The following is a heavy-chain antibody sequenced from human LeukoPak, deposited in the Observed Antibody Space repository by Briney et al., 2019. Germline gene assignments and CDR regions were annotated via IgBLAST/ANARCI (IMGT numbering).Heavy chain of an antibody. D-gene: IGHD2-21*01. CDR1: SGAISSYF. J-gene: IGHJ4*02. CDR3: VRQACGFDY. CDR2: IFYNGKT. V-gene: IGHV4-59*01. Sequence: SETLSLTCTVFSGAISSYFWGWIRQSPERGLEWIGYIFYNGKTDHNPSLGSRVTMSLDTSKNQFSLNLISVTTADSAVYYCVRQACGFDYWGQGARVIVSS.